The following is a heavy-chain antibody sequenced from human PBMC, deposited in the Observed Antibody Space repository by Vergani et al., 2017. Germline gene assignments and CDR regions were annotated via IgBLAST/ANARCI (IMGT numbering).Heavy chain of an antibody. J-gene: IGHJ4*02. CDR2: INPNSGGT. CDR1: GYTFTGYN. CDR3: AGVWGGIVVVVAALAY. D-gene: IGHD2-15*01. V-gene: IGHV1-2*02. Sequence: QVHLVQSGAEVKKPGASVKVSCKASGYTFTGYNMHWVRQAPGQGLEWMGWINPNSGGTNYAQKFQGRVTMTRDTSISTAYMELSRLRSDDTAVYYCAGVWGGIVVVVAALAYWGQGTLVTVSS.